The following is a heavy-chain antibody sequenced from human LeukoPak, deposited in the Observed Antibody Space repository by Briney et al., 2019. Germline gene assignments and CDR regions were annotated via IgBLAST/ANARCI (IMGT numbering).Heavy chain of an antibody. D-gene: IGHD2-2*01. Sequence: GGSLRLSCAASGFTFSSYDMHWVRQATGKGLEWVSAIGTAGDTYCPGSVKGRFTISRENAKNSLYLQMNSLRAGDTAVYYCAREDQLVDAFDIWGQGTMVTVSS. J-gene: IGHJ3*02. CDR2: IGTAGDT. V-gene: IGHV3-13*01. CDR1: GFTFSSYD. CDR3: AREDQLVDAFDI.